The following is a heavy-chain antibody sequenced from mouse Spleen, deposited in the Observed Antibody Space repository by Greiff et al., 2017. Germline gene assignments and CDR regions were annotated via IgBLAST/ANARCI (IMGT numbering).Heavy chain of an antibody. J-gene: IGHJ4*01. D-gene: IGHD1-1*01. CDR2: ISNLAYSI. Sequence: EVQRVESGGGLVQPGGSLKLSCAASGFTFSDYGMAWVRQAPRKGPEWVAFISNLAYSIYYADTVTGRFTISRENAKNTLYLEMSSLRSEDTAMYYCARHSYYYGSSYDYYAMDYWGQGTSVTVSS. CDR3: ARHSYYYGSSYDYYAMDY. V-gene: IGHV5-15*01. CDR1: GFTFSDYG.